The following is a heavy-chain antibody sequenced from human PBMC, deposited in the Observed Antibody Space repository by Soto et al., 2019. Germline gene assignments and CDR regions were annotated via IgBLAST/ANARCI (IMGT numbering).Heavy chain of an antibody. CDR3: ADMRGQWLPRD. Sequence: SETLSLTCTVSGGSISSYYWSWIRQPPGKGLEWIGNINSGGSAYYYPPLRNRVTISVDTSKNQFSLRLSSVTAADTAVYYCADMRGQWLPRDWGQGILVTVSS. CDR2: INSGGSA. J-gene: IGHJ4*02. CDR1: GGSISSYY. V-gene: IGHV4-59*04. D-gene: IGHD6-19*01.